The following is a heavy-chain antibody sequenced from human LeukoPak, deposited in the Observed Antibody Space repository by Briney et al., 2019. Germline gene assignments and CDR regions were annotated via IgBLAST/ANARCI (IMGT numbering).Heavy chain of an antibody. J-gene: IGHJ4*02. CDR3: AKGQYFHDSSGYYR. V-gene: IGHV3-23*01. D-gene: IGHD3-22*01. CDR1: GFTFSNYA. Sequence: GGSLRLSCVASGFTFSNYAMTWVRQAPGKGLECVSAISGDGGTTLHADSVKGRFTISRDNSKNTLYLEMNSLRDDDTAVYYCAKGQYFHDSSGYYRWGQGTLVTVSS. CDR2: ISGDGGTT.